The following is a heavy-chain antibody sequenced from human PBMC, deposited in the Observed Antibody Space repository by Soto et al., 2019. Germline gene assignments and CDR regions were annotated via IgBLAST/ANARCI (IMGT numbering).Heavy chain of an antibody. D-gene: IGHD1-26*01. V-gene: IGHV1-3*01. CDR1: GYTFTSYA. J-gene: IGHJ4*02. Sequence: ASVKVSCKASGYTFTSYAIHWVRQAPGQRLEWMGWINAGNGNTKYSQKFQGRVTITRDTSASAAYMELSSLRPEDTAVYYCAAGSGTYSHAYWGQGTLVHVSS. CDR3: AAGSGTYSHAY. CDR2: INAGNGNT.